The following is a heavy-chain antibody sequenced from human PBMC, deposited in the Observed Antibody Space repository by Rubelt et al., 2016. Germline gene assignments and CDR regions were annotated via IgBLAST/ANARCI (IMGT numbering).Heavy chain of an antibody. J-gene: IGHJ4*02. V-gene: IGHV1-3*01. CDR3: ARDWVGTTDFDY. CDR2: INAGNGNT. Sequence: QVQLVQSGAEVKKPGASVKVSCKASGYTFSRYPMHWVRQAPGQRLEWMGWINAGNGNTQYSQNFQGRVTITRDTSASTVYMELSSLGSEDTAVYYCARDWVGTTDFDYWGRGTLVTVSS. CDR1: GYTFSRYP. D-gene: IGHD1-1*01.